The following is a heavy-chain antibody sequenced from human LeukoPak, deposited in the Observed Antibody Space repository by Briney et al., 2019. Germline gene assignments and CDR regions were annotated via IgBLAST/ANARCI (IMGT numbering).Heavy chain of an antibody. V-gene: IGHV3-23*01. CDR3: VKDIQLST. J-gene: IGHJ3*01. CDR1: GFNFITAA. CDR2: IGSSGGST. Sequence: GGSLRLSCAASGFNFITAAMTWVRQAPGKGLEWVSLIGSSGGSTYYADSVKGRFTISRDNFIHTLSLQMNSLRVEDTAIYYCVKDIQLSTWGLGTMVTVSS. D-gene: IGHD5-24*01.